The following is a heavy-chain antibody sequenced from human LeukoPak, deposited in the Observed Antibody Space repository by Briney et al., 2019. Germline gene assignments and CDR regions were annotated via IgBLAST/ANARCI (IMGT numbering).Heavy chain of an antibody. CDR3: LRMAAGGTE. D-gene: IGHD6-13*01. Sequence: SETLSLTCTVSGGSITNFYWNWVRQPPGKGLEWVAYMFNGGSPTYNPSLRSRVTISVDTSKNQFSLTLASVTAADTGVYFCLRMAAGGTEWGQGTLVTVSS. J-gene: IGHJ1*01. CDR2: MFNGGSP. V-gene: IGHV4-59*01. CDR1: GGSITNFY.